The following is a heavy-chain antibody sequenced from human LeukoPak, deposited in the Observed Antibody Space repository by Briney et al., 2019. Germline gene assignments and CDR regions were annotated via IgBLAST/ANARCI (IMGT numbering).Heavy chain of an antibody. CDR3: ARGVSSGWYSGY. D-gene: IGHD6-19*01. Sequence: GGSLRLSCAASGFTFSSCDMHWVRQATGKGLEWVSAIGTAGDTYYPGSVKGRFTISRENAKNSLYLQMNSLRAGDTAVYYCARGVSSGWYSGYWGQGTLVTVSS. CDR2: IGTAGDT. J-gene: IGHJ4*02. V-gene: IGHV3-13*01. CDR1: GFTFSSCD.